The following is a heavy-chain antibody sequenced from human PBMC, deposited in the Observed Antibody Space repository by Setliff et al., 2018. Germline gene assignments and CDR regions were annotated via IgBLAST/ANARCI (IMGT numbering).Heavy chain of an antibody. Sequence: PSETLSLTCAVYGESFSGYFWSWIRQTPEKGLEWIGEINHTGSTNYSPSLKSRVTISVDTSKNQFSLKLTSVTAADTAVYYCARGYCSSPSCFFAGWFDPWGQGTLVTVSS. D-gene: IGHD2-2*01. V-gene: IGHV4-34*01. CDR1: GESFSGYF. J-gene: IGHJ5*02. CDR3: ARGYCSSPSCFFAGWFDP. CDR2: INHTGST.